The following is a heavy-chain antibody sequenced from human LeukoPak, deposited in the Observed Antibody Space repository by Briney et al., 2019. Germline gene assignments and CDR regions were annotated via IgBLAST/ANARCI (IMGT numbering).Heavy chain of an antibody. CDR2: ISGSGGST. V-gene: IGHV3-23*01. D-gene: IGHD4-17*01. J-gene: IGHJ4*02. CDR1: GFTFSSYA. CDR3: ARDPSYGDYADY. Sequence: GGSLRLSCAASGFTFSSYAMSWVRQAPGKGLEWVSAISGSGGSTYYADSVKGRFTISRDNAKNSLYLQMNSLRAEDTAVYYCARDPSYGDYADYWGQGTLVTVSS.